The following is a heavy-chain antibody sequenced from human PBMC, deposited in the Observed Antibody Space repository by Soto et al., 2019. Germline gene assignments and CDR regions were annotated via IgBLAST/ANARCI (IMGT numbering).Heavy chain of an antibody. Sequence: SETLSLTCSVSDYSINNGFFWGWIRQPPGKGLEWIGSIFHTGDTYYNPSLKSRITMSVDTSRNQFSLKLTSLTAADTAVYYCARDTNSLDPWGQGTLATVSS. CDR3: ARDTNSLDP. J-gene: IGHJ5*02. D-gene: IGHD3-16*01. CDR1: DYSINNGFF. CDR2: IFHTGDT. V-gene: IGHV4-38-2*02.